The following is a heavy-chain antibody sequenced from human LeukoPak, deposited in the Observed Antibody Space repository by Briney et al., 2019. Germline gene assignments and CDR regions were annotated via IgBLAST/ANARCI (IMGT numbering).Heavy chain of an antibody. V-gene: IGHV1-69*13. J-gene: IGHJ3*02. CDR3: AAPSGSYLLDAFDI. CDR2: IIPIFGTA. Sequence: ASVKVSCKASGGTFSSYAISWVRQAPGQGLEWMGGIIPIFGTANYAQKFQGRVTITADESTSTAYMELRSLRSDDTAVYYCAAPSGSYLLDAFDIWGQGTMVTVSS. D-gene: IGHD1-26*01. CDR1: GGTFSSYA.